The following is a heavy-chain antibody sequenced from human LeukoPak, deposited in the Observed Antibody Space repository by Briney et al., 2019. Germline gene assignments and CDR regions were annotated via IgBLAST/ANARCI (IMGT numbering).Heavy chain of an antibody. D-gene: IGHD3-10*01. CDR3: ARALAPHYYGSGSYSWFDP. CDR2: INPNSGGT. V-gene: IGHV1-2*02. Sequence: GASVKVSCKASGYTFTGYYMHWVRQAPGQGLEWMGWINPNSGGTNYAQKFQGRVTMTRDTSISTAYMELSRLRSDDTAVYYCARALAPHYYGSGSYSWFDPWGQGTLVTVSS. CDR1: GYTFTGYY. J-gene: IGHJ5*02.